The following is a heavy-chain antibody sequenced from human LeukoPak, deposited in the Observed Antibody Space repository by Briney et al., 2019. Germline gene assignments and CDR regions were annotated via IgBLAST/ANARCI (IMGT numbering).Heavy chain of an antibody. CDR1: GGSMSSSNW. Sequence: PSGTLSLTCAVSGGSMSSSNWWSWVRQSPGKGLEWIGEIYHSGNTNYNPSLKSRVTISVDTSKNQFSLKLSSVTAADTAVYYCARTTEAQSWQTRYYFYYMDVWGKGTTVTVSS. V-gene: IGHV4-4*02. CDR2: IYHSGNT. J-gene: IGHJ6*03. D-gene: IGHD6-13*01. CDR3: ARTTEAQSWQTRYYFYYMDV.